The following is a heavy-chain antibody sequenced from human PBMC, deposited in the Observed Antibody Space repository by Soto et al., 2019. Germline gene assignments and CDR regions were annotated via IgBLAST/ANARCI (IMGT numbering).Heavy chain of an antibody. V-gene: IGHV1-8*01. D-gene: IGHD4-4*01. J-gene: IGHJ6*03. CDR2: MNPNSGNT. CDR1: GYTFTSYD. Sequence: ASVKVSCKASGYTFTSYDINWVRQATGQGLEWMGWMNPNSGNTGYAQKFQGRVTMTRNTSISTAYMELSSLGSEDTAVYYCARGLHSNYYYYYMDVWGKGTTVTVSS. CDR3: ARGLHSNYYYYYMDV.